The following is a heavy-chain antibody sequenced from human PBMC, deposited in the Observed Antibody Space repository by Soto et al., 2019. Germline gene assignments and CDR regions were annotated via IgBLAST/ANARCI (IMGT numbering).Heavy chain of an antibody. D-gene: IGHD3-22*01. CDR1: GGSISSGGYY. Sequence: QVQLQESGPGLVKPSQTLSLTCTVSGGSISSGGYYWSWIRQHPGKGLEWIGYIYYSGSTYYNPSLKSRVTISVDTSKNQFSLKLSSVTAADTAVYYCARAVGYYDSSGHVRDAFDIWGQGTMVTVSS. CDR2: IYYSGST. CDR3: ARAVGYYDSSGHVRDAFDI. V-gene: IGHV4-31*03. J-gene: IGHJ3*02.